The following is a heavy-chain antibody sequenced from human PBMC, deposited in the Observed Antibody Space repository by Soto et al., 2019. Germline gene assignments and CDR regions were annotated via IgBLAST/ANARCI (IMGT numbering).Heavy chain of an antibody. J-gene: IGHJ4*02. V-gene: IGHV4-30-2*01. CDR2: IYQTGIT. CDR1: GGRISSGGYS. Sequence: SDTLSRTXVVPGGRISSGGYSWSWIRQQPGKGLEWIGYIYQTGITYYNPSLKSRVTISLDRSNNQFSLNLSSVTAADTAVYFCAIDRKEGNYFDYWGQGTLVTVSS. CDR3: AIDRKEGNYFDY.